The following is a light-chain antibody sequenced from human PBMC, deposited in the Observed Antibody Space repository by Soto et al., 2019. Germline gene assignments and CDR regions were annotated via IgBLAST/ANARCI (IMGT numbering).Light chain of an antibody. CDR2: EGL. Sequence: QSVVTQPATVSGSPGQSITISCTGTSSTGGGFNVVSWYQQHPGKAPKVIIYEGLKRPSGLSNRYSGSNPGSTASLTTSGLQVVYETDYYCCSYVGLTSYVFVTGTMVT. CDR3: CSYVGLTSYV. J-gene: IGLJ1*01. V-gene: IGLV2-23*01. CDR1: SSTGGGFNV.